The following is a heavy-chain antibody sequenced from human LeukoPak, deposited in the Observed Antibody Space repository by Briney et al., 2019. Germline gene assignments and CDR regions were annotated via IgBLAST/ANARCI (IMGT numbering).Heavy chain of an antibody. V-gene: IGHV4-59*01. D-gene: IGHD1-7*01. CDR1: GGSISSYY. Sequence: SETLSLTCTVSGGSISSYYWSWIRQPPGKGLEWIGYIYYTGSTNYNPSLKSRVTISVGTSNNQFSLKLSSVTAADTAVYYCAREDNWNYFPFDLWGQGTLVTVSS. CDR3: AREDNWNYFPFDL. CDR2: IYYTGST. J-gene: IGHJ5*02.